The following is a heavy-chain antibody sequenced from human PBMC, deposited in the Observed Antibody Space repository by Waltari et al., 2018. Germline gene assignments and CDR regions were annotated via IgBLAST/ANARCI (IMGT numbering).Heavy chain of an antibody. D-gene: IGHD6-13*01. CDR3: TLTPLGAAAGTGFDY. CDR1: GGSISSGSYY. V-gene: IGHV4-61*02. CDR2: IYTSGST. Sequence: QVQLQESGPGLVKPSQTLSLTCTVSGGSISSGSYYWSWIRQPAGKGLEWIGRIYTSGSTYYNPSLKSRVTISVDTSKNQFSLKLSSVTAADTAVYYCTLTPLGAAAGTGFDYWGQGTLVTVSS. J-gene: IGHJ4*02.